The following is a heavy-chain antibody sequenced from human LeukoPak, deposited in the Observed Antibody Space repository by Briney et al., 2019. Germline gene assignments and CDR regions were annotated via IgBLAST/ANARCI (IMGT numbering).Heavy chain of an antibody. J-gene: IGHJ4*02. Sequence: SETLSLTCAVYGGSFSGYYWSWIRQPSGKGLEWIGVINHSGSTNYNPSLKSRVTISVDTSKNQFSLKLSSVTAADTAVYYCARVRGRGYYDSRFDFDYWGQGTLVTVSS. CDR3: ARVRGRGYYDSRFDFDY. D-gene: IGHD3-22*01. V-gene: IGHV4-34*01. CDR2: INHSGST. CDR1: GGSFSGYY.